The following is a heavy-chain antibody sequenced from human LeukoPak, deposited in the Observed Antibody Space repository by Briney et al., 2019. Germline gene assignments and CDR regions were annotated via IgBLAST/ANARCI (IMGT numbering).Heavy chain of an antibody. CDR2: IIPILGTA. D-gene: IGHD2-2*01. Sequence: SVKVSCKASGGTFSSYAISWVRQAPGQGLEWMGGIIPILGTANYAQKFQGRVTITADESTSTAYMELSSLRSEDTAVYYCARKGPAAMEPFDYWGQGTLVTVSS. CDR3: ARKGPAAMEPFDY. J-gene: IGHJ4*02. CDR1: GGTFSSYA. V-gene: IGHV1-69*01.